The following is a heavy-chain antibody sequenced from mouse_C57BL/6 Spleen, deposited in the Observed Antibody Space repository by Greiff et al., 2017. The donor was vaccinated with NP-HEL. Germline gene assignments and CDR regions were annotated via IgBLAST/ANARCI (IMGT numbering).Heavy chain of an antibody. D-gene: IGHD6-1*01. CDR3: ARRCSSYWYFDV. J-gene: IGHJ1*03. CDR1: GFTFSDYY. V-gene: IGHV5-12*01. Sequence: EVNVVESGGGLVQPGGSLKLSCAASGFTFSDYYMYWVRQTPEKRLEWVAYISNGGGSTYYPDTVKGRFTISRDNAKNTLYLQMSRLKSEDTAMYCCARRCSSYWYFDVWGTGTTVTVSS. CDR2: ISNGGGST.